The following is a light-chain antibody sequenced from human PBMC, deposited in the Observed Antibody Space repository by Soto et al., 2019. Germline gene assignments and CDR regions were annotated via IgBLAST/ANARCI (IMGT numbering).Light chain of an antibody. V-gene: IGKV1-27*01. CDR3: QKYNSAPWT. Sequence: DIQMTQSPSSLSASVGDRVTITCRASQGISNYLAWYQQKPGTVPKLLISAASTLQTGVPSRFSGGGSGTGFTLTISSLQPEDVAPYYCQKYNSAPWTFGQGTKVDIK. J-gene: IGKJ1*01. CDR2: AAS. CDR1: QGISNY.